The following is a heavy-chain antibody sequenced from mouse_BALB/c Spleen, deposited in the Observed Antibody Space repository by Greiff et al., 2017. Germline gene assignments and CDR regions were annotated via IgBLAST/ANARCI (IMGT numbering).Heavy chain of an antibody. D-gene: IGHD1-2*01. CDR1: GYSITSDYA. Sequence: VQLKESGPGLVKPSQSLSLTCTVTGYSITSDYAWNWIRQFPGNKLEWMGYISYSGSTSYNPSLKSRISITRDTSKNQFFLQLNSVTTEDTATYYCARVGHYYGAWFAYWGQGTLVTVSA. CDR2: ISYSGST. V-gene: IGHV3-2*02. J-gene: IGHJ3*01. CDR3: ARVGHYYGAWFAY.